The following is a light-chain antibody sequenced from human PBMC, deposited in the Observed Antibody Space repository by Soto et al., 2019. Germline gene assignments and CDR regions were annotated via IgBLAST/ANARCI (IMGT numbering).Light chain of an antibody. CDR3: QQYTSYPWT. CDR1: QSISSW. CDR2: DVS. V-gene: IGKV1-5*01. Sequence: DIQMTQSPSTLSASVGDRVTITCRASQSISSWLAWYQQKPGKAPKLLIYDVSSLESGVPSRFSGSGSGTEFTLTISSLQPDDFATYYCQQYTSYPWTFGQGTKVDIK. J-gene: IGKJ1*01.